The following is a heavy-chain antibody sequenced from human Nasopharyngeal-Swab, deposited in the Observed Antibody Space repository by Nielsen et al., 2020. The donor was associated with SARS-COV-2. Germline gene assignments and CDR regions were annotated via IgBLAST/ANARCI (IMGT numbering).Heavy chain of an antibody. J-gene: IGHJ4*02. Sequence: VRQAPGRGLEYVSAISSNGGSTYYADSVKGRFTISRDNSKNTLYLQMSSLRAEDTAVYYCVKDRGYWGQGTLVTVSS. CDR3: VKDRGY. CDR2: ISSNGGST. V-gene: IGHV3-64D*06.